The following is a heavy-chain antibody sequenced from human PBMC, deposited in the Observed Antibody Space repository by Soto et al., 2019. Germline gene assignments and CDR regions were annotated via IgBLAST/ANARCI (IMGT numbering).Heavy chain of an antibody. CDR2: ISDSETAI. CDR3: ATYYYGSGSPFDY. D-gene: IGHD3-10*01. CDR1: GFTFSDYY. V-gene: IGHV3-11*01. Sequence: NPGGSLRLSCAASGFTFSDYYMTWIRQAPGKGLEWVSYISDSETAIYYADSVKGRFTISRDNAKNSLYLQMNSLRAEDTAVYYCATYYYGSGSPFDYWGQGTLVTVSS. J-gene: IGHJ4*02.